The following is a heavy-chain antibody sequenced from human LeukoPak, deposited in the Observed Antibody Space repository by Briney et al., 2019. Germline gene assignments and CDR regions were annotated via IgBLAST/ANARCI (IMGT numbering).Heavy chain of an antibody. CDR1: GFTFSSYA. Sequence: GGSLRLSCAASGFTFSSYAMHWVRQAPGKGLEWVAVISYDGSNKYYADSVKGRFTISRDNSKNTLYLQMNSLRAEDTAVYYCAKDARYFDYWGQGTLVTVSS. CDR2: ISYDGSNK. J-gene: IGHJ4*02. CDR3: AKDARYFDY. V-gene: IGHV3-30*04.